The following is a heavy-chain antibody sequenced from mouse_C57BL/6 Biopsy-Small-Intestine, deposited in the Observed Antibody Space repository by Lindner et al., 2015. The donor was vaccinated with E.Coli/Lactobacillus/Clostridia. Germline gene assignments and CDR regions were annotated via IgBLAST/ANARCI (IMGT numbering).Heavy chain of an antibody. CDR2: IYPRSGNT. D-gene: IGHD2-4*01. V-gene: IGHV1-81*01. Sequence: VQLQESGAELARPGASVNLSCKASGYTFTSYGISWVKQRTGQGLEWIGEIYPRSGNTYYNEKFKGKATLTADKSSNTAFMELRSLTSEDSAVYFCARSYYDYDRAWFAYWGPRGLWSLSLQ. CDR3: ARSYYDYDRAWFAY. J-gene: IGHJ3*01. CDR1: GYTFTSYG.